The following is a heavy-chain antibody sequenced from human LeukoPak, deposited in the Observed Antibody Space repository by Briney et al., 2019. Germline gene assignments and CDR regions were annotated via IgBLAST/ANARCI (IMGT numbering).Heavy chain of an antibody. CDR3: ARELEYYSNYFDDY. J-gene: IGHJ4*02. Sequence: ASVKVSCKASGGTLSSYTISWVRQAPGQGLEWMGWIIPILGIVNYAQKFQGRVTITADKSTSTAYMELSSLRSEDTAVYYCARELEYYSNYFDDYWGQGTLVTVSS. V-gene: IGHV1-69*10. CDR2: IIPILGIV. CDR1: GGTLSSYT. D-gene: IGHD4-11*01.